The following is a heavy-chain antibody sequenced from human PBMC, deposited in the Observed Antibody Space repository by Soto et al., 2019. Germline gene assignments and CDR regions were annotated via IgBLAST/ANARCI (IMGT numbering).Heavy chain of an antibody. D-gene: IGHD1-1*01. CDR3: ARHIQWSFDY. J-gene: IGHJ4*02. Sequence: GGSLRLSCAASGFTFGNYWMTWVRQAPGKGLGWVANIKPDGSEEYYVDSVKGRFTISRDNAKNSLYLQMNSMRAEDTAVYYYARHIQWSFDYWGQGTQVTVSS. CDR2: IKPDGSEE. CDR1: GFTFGNYW. V-gene: IGHV3-7*01.